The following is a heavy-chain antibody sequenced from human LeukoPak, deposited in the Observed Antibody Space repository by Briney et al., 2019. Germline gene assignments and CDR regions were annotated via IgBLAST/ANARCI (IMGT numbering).Heavy chain of an antibody. D-gene: IGHD1-7*01. CDR2: IYTSGST. CDR3: ARGYNWNYVNWFDP. Sequence: SETLSLTCTVSGGSISSGSYYWSWIRQPAGKGLEWIGRIYTSGSTNYNPSLKSRVTISVDKSKNQFSLKLSSVTAADTAVYYCARGYNWNYVNWFDPWGQGTLVTVSS. CDR1: GGSISSGSYY. V-gene: IGHV4-61*02. J-gene: IGHJ5*02.